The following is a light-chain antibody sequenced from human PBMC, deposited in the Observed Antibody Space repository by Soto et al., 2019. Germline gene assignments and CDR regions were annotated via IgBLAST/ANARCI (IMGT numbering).Light chain of an antibody. V-gene: IGLV1-44*01. CDR2: SNN. CDR1: NSNIGSHS. CDR3: AAWDDSLNGLI. J-gene: IGLJ2*01. Sequence: QSVLTQPPSVSGTPGQRVAISCSGSNSNIGSHSVNWYQHLPGAAPKFLIYSNNQRPSGVPDRFSGFHSGTSASLAISGLQSEDEADYYCAAWDDSLNGLIFGGGTKLTVL.